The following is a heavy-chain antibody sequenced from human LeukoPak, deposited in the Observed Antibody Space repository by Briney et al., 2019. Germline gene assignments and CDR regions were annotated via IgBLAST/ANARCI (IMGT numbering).Heavy chain of an antibody. V-gene: IGHV3-7*01. D-gene: IGHD5-18*01. CDR2: IMIDGSEK. CDR3: ARDLSGVTGYTYGRGIDY. CDR1: GFTFSSYW. Sequence: GGSLRLSCAASGFTFSSYWMSWVRQAPGKGLEWVANIMIDGSEKYYVDSVKGGFTISRDNAKTSLYLQMNSLRAEDTAVYYCARDLSGVTGYTYGRGIDYWGQGTLVTVSS. J-gene: IGHJ4*02.